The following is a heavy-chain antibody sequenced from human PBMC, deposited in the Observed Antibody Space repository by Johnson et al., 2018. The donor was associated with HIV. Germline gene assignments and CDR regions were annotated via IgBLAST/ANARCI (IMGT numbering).Heavy chain of an antibody. CDR2: ISYDGSKK. CDR3: ARDRSPVYSSSSTPFDALYI. J-gene: IGHJ3*02. Sequence: QVQLVESGGGVVQPGRSLRLSCAASGFTFSSSGMHWVRQAPGKGLEWVAVISYDGSKKYYGDSVKGRFTISRDNSKSTRYLQMNSLRVVDTAVYYCARDRSPVYSSSSTPFDALYIWGQGTVVSVSS. D-gene: IGHD6-6*01. CDR1: GFTFSSSG. V-gene: IGHV3-30*03.